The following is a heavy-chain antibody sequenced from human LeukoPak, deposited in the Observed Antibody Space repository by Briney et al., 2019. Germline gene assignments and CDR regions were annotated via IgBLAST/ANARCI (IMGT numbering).Heavy chain of an antibody. CDR2: ISSSSSYI. V-gene: IGHV3-21*01. J-gene: IGHJ5*02. D-gene: IGHD6-19*01. CDR3: ARDPGYSSGWYGRNWFDP. Sequence: GGSLRLSCAASGFTFSSYSMNWVRQAPGKGLEWVSSISSSSSYIYYADSVKGRFTISRDNAKNSLYLQMNSLRAEDTAVYYCARDPGYSSGWYGRNWFDPWGQGTLVTVSS. CDR1: GFTFSSYS.